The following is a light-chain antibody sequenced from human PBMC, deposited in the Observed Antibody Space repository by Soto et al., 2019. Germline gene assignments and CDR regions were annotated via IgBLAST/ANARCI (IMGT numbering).Light chain of an antibody. J-gene: IGKJ5*01. Sequence: EIVSTQSPATLSLSPGERATLSCRASQSVSSYLAWYPQKPGQAPRLLIYDASNRATGIPARFSGSGSGTDFTLTISSLEPEDFAVYYCQQRSNWITFGQGTRLEIK. CDR1: QSVSSY. V-gene: IGKV3-11*01. CDR2: DAS. CDR3: QQRSNWIT.